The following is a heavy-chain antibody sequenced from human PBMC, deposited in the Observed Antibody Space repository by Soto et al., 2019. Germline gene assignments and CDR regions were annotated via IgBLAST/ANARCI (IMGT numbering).Heavy chain of an antibody. CDR3: AREWNYYFDY. V-gene: IGHV3-30-3*01. D-gene: IGHD1-7*01. CDR1: GFTFSRYA. CDR2: ISYDGSNK. Sequence: QVQLVESGGGVVQPGRSLRLSCAASGFTFSRYAMHWVRQAPGKGLEWVAVISYDGSNKYYADSVKGRFTISRDNSKNTLYLQMNSLRAEDTAVYYCAREWNYYFDYWGQGTLVTVSS. J-gene: IGHJ4*02.